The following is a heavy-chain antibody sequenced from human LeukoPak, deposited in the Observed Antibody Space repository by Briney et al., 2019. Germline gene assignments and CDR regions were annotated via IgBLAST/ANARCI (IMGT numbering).Heavy chain of an antibody. D-gene: IGHD6-19*01. CDR1: GFTFSSYA. CDR2: ISGSGGST. CDR3: AKVVGRRPGGWYFDY. Sequence: PGGSLRLSCAASGFTFSSYAMSWVRQAPGKGLEWVSVISGSGGSTYYADSVKGRFTISRDNSKNTLYLQMNSLRAEDTAVYYCAKVVGRRPGGWYFDYWGQGTLVTVSS. J-gene: IGHJ4*02. V-gene: IGHV3-23*01.